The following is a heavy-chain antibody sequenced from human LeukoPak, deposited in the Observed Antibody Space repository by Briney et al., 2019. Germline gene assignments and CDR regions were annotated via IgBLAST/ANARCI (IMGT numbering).Heavy chain of an antibody. V-gene: IGHV4-38-2*02. CDR3: ARVASSGYWHYFDS. Sequence: SETLSLTCTVSVYSISSGYYWGWIRQPPGKGLEWIGSIYHSGSTYDNPSLKSQVTISVDTSKNQFSLKLNSVTAADTAVYYCARVASSGYWHYFDSWGQGTLVTVSS. CDR2: IYHSGST. D-gene: IGHD3-22*01. CDR1: VYSISSGYY. J-gene: IGHJ4*02.